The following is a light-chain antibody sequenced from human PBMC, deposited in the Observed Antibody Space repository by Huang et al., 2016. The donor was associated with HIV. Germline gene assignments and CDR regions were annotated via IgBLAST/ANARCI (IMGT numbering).Light chain of an antibody. CDR3: QQHSNWYT. CDR2: DAS. Sequence: EIVLTQSPATLSLSPGERATLSCRASQSVNSYLAWYQQKPGQAPRLLIYDASNRATGIPARFSGSGSGTDFTLTISSLEPEDFAVYYCQQHSNWYTFGQGTKLEIK. V-gene: IGKV3-11*01. J-gene: IGKJ2*01. CDR1: QSVNSY.